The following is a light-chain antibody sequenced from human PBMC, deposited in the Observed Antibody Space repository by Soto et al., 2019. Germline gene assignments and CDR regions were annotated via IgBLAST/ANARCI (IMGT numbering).Light chain of an antibody. CDR3: QKYNGAPFT. CDR1: QGIANY. CDR2: AAS. Sequence: DIQLNQCPSSESSYVCDRVTITRRASQGIANYLAWYQQKPGKVPKLLIYAASTLEPGVPSRFSGSGFGTDFTLSISSLQPEDFATYYCQKYNGAPFTFGPGTKVDIK. V-gene: IGKV1-27*01. J-gene: IGKJ3*01.